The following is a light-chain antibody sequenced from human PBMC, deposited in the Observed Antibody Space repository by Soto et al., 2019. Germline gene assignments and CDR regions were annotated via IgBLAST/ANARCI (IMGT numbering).Light chain of an antibody. CDR1: QSVSSY. CDR2: DAS. V-gene: IGKV3-11*01. J-gene: IGKJ3*01. CDR3: QXXYNSFT. Sequence: EIVLTQSPATLSLSPGERATLSCRASQSVSSYLAWYQQKPGQAPRLLIYDASNRATGIPARFSGSGSGTDFTLTISSLEPEXFAVYXCQXXYNSFTFGPGTKVDIK.